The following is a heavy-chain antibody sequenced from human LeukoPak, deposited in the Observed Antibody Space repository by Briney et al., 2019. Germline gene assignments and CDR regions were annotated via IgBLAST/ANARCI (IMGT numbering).Heavy chain of an antibody. J-gene: IGHJ4*02. CDR1: GFTFSSYW. D-gene: IGHD5/OR15-5a*01. CDR2: INRDGSVR. CDR3: ARDPGSSAFDS. V-gene: IGHV3-7*01. Sequence: PGGSLRLSCAASGFTFSSYWMSWVRLTPEKGLEFVANINRDGSVRNYVDSVKGRFTISRDNAENSMHLQMNSLRADDTAVYYCARDPGSSAFDSWGQGTLVTVSS.